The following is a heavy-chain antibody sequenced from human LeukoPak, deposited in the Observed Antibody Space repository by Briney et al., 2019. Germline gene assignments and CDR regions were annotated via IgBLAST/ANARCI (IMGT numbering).Heavy chain of an antibody. V-gene: IGHV3-7*01. D-gene: IGHD1-26*01. CDR1: GFAFSDYW. J-gene: IGHJ4*02. CDR3: ARVGTWELQRVFDF. Sequence: GGSLRLSCAAFGFAFSDYWMTWVRQVPGKGLEWVANINREGNEKYYVDSVKGRFTISRDNAKNSVDLQMDSLRVEDTAVYYCARVGTWELQRVFDFWGQGTLVTVSS. CDR2: INREGNEK.